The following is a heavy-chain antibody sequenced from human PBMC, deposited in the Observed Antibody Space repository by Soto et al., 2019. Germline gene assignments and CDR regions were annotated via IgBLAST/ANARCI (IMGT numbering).Heavy chain of an antibody. J-gene: IGHJ4*02. CDR1: GFSVTSNY. CDR3: AASPRDFYFDS. D-gene: IGHD3-3*01. Sequence: PGGSLRLSCAGSGFSVTSNYMSWVRQAPGKGLEWVAVFYTGGATYYAASVKGRFTISIDKSENTLYLQMNSLRAEDTAVYYCAASPRDFYFDSWGQGTLVTVS. V-gene: IGHV3-53*01. CDR2: FYTGGAT.